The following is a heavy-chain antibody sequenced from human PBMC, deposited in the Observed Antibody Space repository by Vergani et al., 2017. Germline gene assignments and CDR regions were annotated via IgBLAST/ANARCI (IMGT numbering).Heavy chain of an antibody. V-gene: IGHV3-9*01. CDR2: ISWNSGSI. CDR1: GFTFDDYA. Sequence: EVQLVESGGGLVQPGRSLRLSCAASGFTFDDYAMHWVRQAPGKGLEWVSGISWNSGSIGYADSVKGRFTISRDNAKNSLYLQMNSLRAEDTAVYYCAKGFYFDYWGQGTLVTVSS. J-gene: IGHJ4*02. CDR3: AKGFYFDY.